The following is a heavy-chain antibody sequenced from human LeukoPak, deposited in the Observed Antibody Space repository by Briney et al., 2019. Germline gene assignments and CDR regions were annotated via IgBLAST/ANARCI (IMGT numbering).Heavy chain of an antibody. CDR2: ISTSGSSI. V-gene: IGHV3-48*03. CDR1: GFTFSTYE. Sequence: VGTLRLSCAASGFTFSTYEINWVRQAPGKGLEWLSHISTSGSSIHYADSVKGRFTISRDNAKTSLYLQMNSLRVEDTAVYYCARDATTELGTVYMDVWGKGTTVTISS. D-gene: IGHD4-17*01. J-gene: IGHJ6*03. CDR3: ARDATTELGTVYMDV.